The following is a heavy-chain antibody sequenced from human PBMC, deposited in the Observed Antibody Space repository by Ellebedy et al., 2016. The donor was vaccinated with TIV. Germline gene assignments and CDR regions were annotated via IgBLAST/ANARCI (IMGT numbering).Heavy chain of an antibody. D-gene: IGHD3-16*01. V-gene: IGHV3-64*01. CDR3: ARDMRGGNGPFDS. CDR1: GFTFSSYA. CDR2: VNSNGFST. Sequence: PGGSLRLSCAASGFTFSSYAMHWVRQAPGKGLEYVSGVNSNGFSTYYANSVKGRFTISRDKSQNTLYLQMGSLRADDMAVYFCARDMRGGNGPFDSWGQGTLVTVSS. J-gene: IGHJ4*02.